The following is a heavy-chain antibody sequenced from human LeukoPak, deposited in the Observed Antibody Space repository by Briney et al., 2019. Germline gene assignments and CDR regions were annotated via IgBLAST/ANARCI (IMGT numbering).Heavy chain of an antibody. D-gene: IGHD5-24*01. J-gene: IGHJ4*02. CDR2: IRSDGDNK. CDR3: AREGGMATITPYFDY. Sequence: GGPLRLSCAASGFMFSTYGMHWVRQAPGKGLEWVALIRSDGDNKYYADSVKGRFSISRDNSKNMLYLQMNSLRAEDTAVYYCAREGGMATITPYFDYWGQGTLVTVSS. V-gene: IGHV3-30*02. CDR1: GFMFSTYG.